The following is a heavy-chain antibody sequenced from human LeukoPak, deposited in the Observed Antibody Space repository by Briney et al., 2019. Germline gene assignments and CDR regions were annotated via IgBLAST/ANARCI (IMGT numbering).Heavy chain of an antibody. CDR3: ARDLRDMITFGGVIGY. J-gene: IGHJ4*02. V-gene: IGHV3-74*01. CDR1: GFTFTKYW. CDR2: INSDGSST. D-gene: IGHD3-16*02. Sequence: GGSLRLSCAASGFTFTKYWMHWVRQAPGKGPVWVARINSDGSSTSYADSVKGRFTISRDNSKNTLYLQMNSLRAEDTAVYYCARDLRDMITFGGVIGYWGQGTLVTVSS.